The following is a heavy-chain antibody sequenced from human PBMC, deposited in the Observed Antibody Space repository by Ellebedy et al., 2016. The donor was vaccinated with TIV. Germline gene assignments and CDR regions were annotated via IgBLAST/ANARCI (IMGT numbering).Heavy chain of an antibody. CDR1: GFTFSSYA. CDR2: ISYDGSNK. D-gene: IGHD2-15*01. V-gene: IGHV3-30-3*01. Sequence: PGGSLRLSCAASGFTFSSYAMHWVRQAPGKGLEWVAVISYDGSNKYYADSVKGRFTISRDNSKNTLYLQMNSLRAEDTAVYYCAREGLGPKLFYYGMDVWGQGTTVTVSS. CDR3: AREGLGPKLFYYGMDV. J-gene: IGHJ6*02.